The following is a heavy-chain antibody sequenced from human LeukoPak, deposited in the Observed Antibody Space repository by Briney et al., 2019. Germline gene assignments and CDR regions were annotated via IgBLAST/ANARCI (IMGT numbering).Heavy chain of an antibody. Sequence: SETLSLTCTVSGGSISSSSYYWGWIRQPPGKGLEWIGRIYTSGSTNYNPSLKSRVTISVDTSKNQFSLKLSSVTAADTAVYYCARAVAAAGSTGYYMDVWGKGTTVTISS. V-gene: IGHV4-61*02. D-gene: IGHD6-13*01. J-gene: IGHJ6*03. CDR3: ARAVAAAGSTGYYMDV. CDR2: IYTSGST. CDR1: GGSISSSSYY.